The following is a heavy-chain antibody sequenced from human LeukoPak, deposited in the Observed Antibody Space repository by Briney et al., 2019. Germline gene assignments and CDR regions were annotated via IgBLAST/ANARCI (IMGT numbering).Heavy chain of an antibody. Sequence: PSETLSLTCTVSGGSISSYYWSWIRQPPGKGRDWIGYIYYSGSTNYNPSLKSRGTISVDTSKHQFSLKLSSVTAADTAVYYCASTLFGYHEVTASYYFDYWGQGTLVTVSS. CDR3: ASTLFGYHEVTASYYFDY. CDR1: GGSISSYY. J-gene: IGHJ4*02. CDR2: IYYSGST. V-gene: IGHV4-59*01. D-gene: IGHD2-21*02.